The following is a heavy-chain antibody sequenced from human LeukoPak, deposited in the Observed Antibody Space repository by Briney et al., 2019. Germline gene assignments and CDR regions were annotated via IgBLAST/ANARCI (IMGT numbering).Heavy chain of an antibody. CDR1: GGSINSGGYS. D-gene: IGHD6-13*01. CDR2: IYYSGST. Sequence: SETLSLTCAVSGGSINSGGYSWSWIRQPPGKGLEWIGYIYYSGSTKYNPSLKSRVTMSIDTSKNQFSLNLKSVTAADTAVYYCALDSSGWSDDSFDIWGHGTMVTVSS. V-gene: IGHV4-61*08. J-gene: IGHJ3*02. CDR3: ALDSSGWSDDSFDI.